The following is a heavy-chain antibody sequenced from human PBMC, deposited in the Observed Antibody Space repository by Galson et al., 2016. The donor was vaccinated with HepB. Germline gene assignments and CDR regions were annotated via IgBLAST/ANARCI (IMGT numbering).Heavy chain of an antibody. D-gene: IGHD6-6*01. Sequence: SETLSLTCAVSGDSVTGRNWLAWVRQAPGRGLEWIGETSLGRGTNYDPSLKNRVTISVDTSENQFSMRLTSVTAADTAVYYWARDAQYGNHVWAFDYWGQGILVTVSS. CDR3: ARDAQYGNHVWAFDY. V-gene: IGHV4-4*02. CDR2: TSLGRGT. J-gene: IGHJ4*02. CDR1: GDSVTGRNW.